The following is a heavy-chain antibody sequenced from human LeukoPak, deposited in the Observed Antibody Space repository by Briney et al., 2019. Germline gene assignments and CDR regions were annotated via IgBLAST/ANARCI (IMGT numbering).Heavy chain of an antibody. V-gene: IGHV4-59*01. CDR2: IYYSGST. Sequence: SETLSLTCTVSGGSISTYYWSWIRQPPGKGLEWIGYIYYSGSTNYNPSLKSRVTISVDTSKNQFSLKLSSVTAADTAVYYCARDLAGAVAGIPGTWGQGALVTASS. D-gene: IGHD6-19*01. J-gene: IGHJ5*02. CDR3: ARDLAGAVAGIPGT. CDR1: GGSISTYY.